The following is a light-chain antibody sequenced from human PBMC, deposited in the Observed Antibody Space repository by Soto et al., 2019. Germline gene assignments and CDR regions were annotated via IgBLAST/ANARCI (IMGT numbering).Light chain of an antibody. CDR1: QSISSW. CDR2: DAS. J-gene: IGKJ1*01. CDR3: QQYNSYSWT. Sequence: DIQMTQSPSTLSASVGDRVTITCRASQSISSWLAWYQQKPGKAPKLLIYDASSLESGVPSRFSVSGSVTEFTLTISSLQPDDFATYYCQQYNSYSWTFGQGTKVEIK. V-gene: IGKV1-5*01.